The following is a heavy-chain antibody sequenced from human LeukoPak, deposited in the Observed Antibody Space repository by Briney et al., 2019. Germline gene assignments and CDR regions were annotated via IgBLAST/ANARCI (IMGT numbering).Heavy chain of an antibody. V-gene: IGHV5-10-1*01. CDR3: ARGITGIVGAKGLNGAFDI. J-gene: IGHJ3*02. Sequence: GESLKISCKGSGYSFTSYWISWVRQMPGKGLEWMGRIDPSDSYTNYSPSFQGHVTISADKSISTAYLQWSSLKASDTAMYYCARGITGIVGAKGLNGAFDIWGQGTMVTVSS. CDR1: GYSFTSYW. D-gene: IGHD1-26*01. CDR2: IDPSDSYT.